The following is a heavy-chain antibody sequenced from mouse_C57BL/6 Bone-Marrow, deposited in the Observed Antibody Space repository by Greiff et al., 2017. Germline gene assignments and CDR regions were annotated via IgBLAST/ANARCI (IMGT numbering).Heavy chain of an antibody. CDR3: ARDDYDYVHWYFDV. Sequence: QVQLQQPGAELVRPGTSVKLSCKASGYTFTSYWMHWVKQRPGQGLEWIGVIDPSDSYTNYNQKFKGKATLTVDTSSSTAYMQLSSLTSEDSAVYYCARDDYDYVHWYFDVWGTGTTVTVSS. CDR2: IDPSDSYT. J-gene: IGHJ1*03. V-gene: IGHV1-59*01. D-gene: IGHD2-4*01. CDR1: GYTFTSYW.